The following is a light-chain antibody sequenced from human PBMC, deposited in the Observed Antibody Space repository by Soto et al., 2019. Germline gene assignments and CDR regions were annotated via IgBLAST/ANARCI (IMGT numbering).Light chain of an antibody. Sequence: QSVLTQPPSVSGAPGQRVTISCTGSSSNIGAGYDVHWYQQLPGTAPKLLISGNSNRPSGVPDRFSGSKSGTSASLAITGLQAEDEADYSCQSYDSSLLGWVFGGGTKLTVL. V-gene: IGLV1-40*01. J-gene: IGLJ3*02. CDR1: SSNIGAGYD. CDR3: QSYDSSLLGWV. CDR2: GNS.